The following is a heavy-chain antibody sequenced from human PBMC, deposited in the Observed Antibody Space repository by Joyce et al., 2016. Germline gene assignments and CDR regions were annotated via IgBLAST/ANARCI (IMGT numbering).Heavy chain of an antibody. CDR3: AQLTWGY. D-gene: IGHD2-2*01. Sequence: EVQLVQSGGGLVKPGEYFRLSCAASGFTFNNGWMHWVRQAPGKGLEWVGRMNTKSDGGTTDYAAPVKGRFTISIDDSKNTLFLQMNGLKTEDTAVYYCAQLTWGYWGQGNMVTVSS. J-gene: IGHJ4*02. V-gene: IGHV3-15*07. CDR2: MNTKSDGGTT. CDR1: GFTFNNGW.